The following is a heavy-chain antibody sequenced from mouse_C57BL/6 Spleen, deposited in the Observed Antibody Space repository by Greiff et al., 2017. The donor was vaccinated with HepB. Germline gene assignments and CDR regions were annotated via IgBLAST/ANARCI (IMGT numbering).Heavy chain of an antibody. CDR1: GFTFSSYT. J-gene: IGHJ3*01. V-gene: IGHV5-9*01. CDR3: ARHYYGLARGFAY. CDR2: ISGGGGNT. D-gene: IGHD1-1*01. Sequence: EVKLMESGGGLVKPGGSLKLSCAASGFTFSSYTMSWVRQTPEKRLEWVATISGGGGNTYYPDSVKGRFTISRDNAKNTLYLQMSSLRSEDTALYYCARHYYGLARGFAYWGQGTLVTVSA.